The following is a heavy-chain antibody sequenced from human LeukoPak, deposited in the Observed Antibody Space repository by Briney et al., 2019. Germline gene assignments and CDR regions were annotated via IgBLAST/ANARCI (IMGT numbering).Heavy chain of an antibody. J-gene: IGHJ4*02. CDR3: ARGREDIVVVPAVSLDFDY. V-gene: IGHV4-34*01. CDR2: INHSGST. Sequence: SETLSLTCAVYGGSFSGYYWSWIRQPPGKGLEWIGEINHSGSTNYNPSLKSRVTISVDTSMNQFSLKLSSVTAADTAVYYCARGREDIVVVPAVSLDFDYWGQGTLVTVSS. CDR1: GGSFSGYY. D-gene: IGHD2-2*01.